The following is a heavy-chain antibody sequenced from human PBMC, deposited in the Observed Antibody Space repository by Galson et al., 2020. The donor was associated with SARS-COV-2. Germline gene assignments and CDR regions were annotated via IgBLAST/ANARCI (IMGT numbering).Heavy chain of an antibody. D-gene: IGHD3-22*01. CDR1: GFTFSSYA. Sequence: GGSLRLSCAASGFTFSSYAMSWVRQAPGKGLEWVSAISGSGGSTYYADSVKGRFTISRDNSKNTLYLQMNSLRAEDTAVYYCAKDLGFGYDSSPGDDYWGQGTLVTVSS. J-gene: IGHJ4*02. CDR2: ISGSGGST. CDR3: AKDLGFGYDSSPGDDY. V-gene: IGHV3-23*01.